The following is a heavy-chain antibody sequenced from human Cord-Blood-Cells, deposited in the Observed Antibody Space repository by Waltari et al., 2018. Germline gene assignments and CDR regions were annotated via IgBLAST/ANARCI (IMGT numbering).Heavy chain of an antibody. CDR3: ARDRCTNGVCYFDY. V-gene: IGHV1-3*01. J-gene: IGHJ4*02. Sequence: QVQLVQSGAEVTKPGASVMVYCKASGYTFTSYAMHRVRQAPGQRPEWMGWINAGNGNTKYSQKFQGIVTITRDTSASTAYMELSSLRSEDTAVYYCARDRCTNGVCYFDYWGQGTLVTVSS. CDR2: INAGNGNT. D-gene: IGHD2-8*01. CDR1: GYTFTSYA.